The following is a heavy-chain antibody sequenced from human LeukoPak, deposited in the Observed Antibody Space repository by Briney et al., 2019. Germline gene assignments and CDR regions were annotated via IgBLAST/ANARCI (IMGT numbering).Heavy chain of an antibody. Sequence: GESLRLSCAGSEFKFSTQWMYWVRQAPGKGLEWVANINHDGGEIYYVASVKGRFTISRDNAKNSLFLQMNSLRVEDTALYYCVGGDAFDIWGQGTMVTVSS. CDR3: VGGDAFDI. D-gene: IGHD4-23*01. CDR1: EFKFSTQW. V-gene: IGHV3-7*01. J-gene: IGHJ3*02. CDR2: INHDGGEI.